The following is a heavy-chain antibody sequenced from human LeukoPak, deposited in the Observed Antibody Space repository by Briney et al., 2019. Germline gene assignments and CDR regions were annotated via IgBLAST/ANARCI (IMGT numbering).Heavy chain of an antibody. D-gene: IGHD3-10*01. V-gene: IGHV4-30-2*03. CDR3: ARGGLLLWFGELPRYYKRIYGMDV. CDR2: FYETGSS. J-gene: IGHJ6*02. Sequence: PSETLSLTCSVSGGSISSGDYSWSWIRQPPGSGLAWIGCFYETGSSNYDSSLKSRVTISVDTSKNQFSLKLSSVTAADTAVYYCARGGLLLWFGELPRYYKRIYGMDVWGQGTTVTVSS. CDR1: GGSISSGDYS.